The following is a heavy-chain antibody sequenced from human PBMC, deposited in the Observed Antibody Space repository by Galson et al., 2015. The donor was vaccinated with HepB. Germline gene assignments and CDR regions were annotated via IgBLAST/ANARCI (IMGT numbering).Heavy chain of an antibody. J-gene: IGHJ5*02. CDR3: ARKPGFCVNPSCQDPLTFDP. CDR1: GFSLSTNGMR. CDR2: IDWDDEK. V-gene: IGHV2-70*04. Sequence: PALVKPTQTLTLTCTFSGFSLSTNGMRVTWIRQPPGKALEWLARIDWDDEKFYNTSLKTRLTISKDTSKNQVVLTMTNMDPVDTATYYCARKPGFCVNPSCQDPLTFDPWGQGILVTVSS. D-gene: IGHD2-2*01.